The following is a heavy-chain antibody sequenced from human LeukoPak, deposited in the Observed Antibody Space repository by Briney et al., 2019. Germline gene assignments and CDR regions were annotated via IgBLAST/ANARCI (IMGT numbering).Heavy chain of an antibody. CDR3: ARKDSSGWYFDY. CDR2: IYSSGST. J-gene: IGHJ4*02. V-gene: IGHV4-4*07. Sequence: SETLSLTCTVSGGSISSFYWTWIRQPAGKGLEWIGRIYSSGSTNYNPSLKSRVTMSVDTSKNQFSPKLTSVTAADTAVYYCARKDSSGWYFDYWGQGTLVTVSS. D-gene: IGHD6-19*01. CDR1: GGSISSFY.